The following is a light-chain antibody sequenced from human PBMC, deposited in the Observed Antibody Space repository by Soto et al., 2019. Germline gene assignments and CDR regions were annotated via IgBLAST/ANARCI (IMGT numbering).Light chain of an antibody. V-gene: IGLV2-8*01. CDR2: EVS. CDR1: SSDVGGYNY. Sequence: QTALTQPPSAYGSPGQSVTISCTGTSSDVGGYNYVSWYQHHPGKAPKLMIYEVSKRPSGVPDRFSGSKSGNTASLTVSGLQAEDEADYYCSSYAGSNNLGVVFGGGTQLTVL. CDR3: SSYAGSNNLGVV. J-gene: IGLJ2*01.